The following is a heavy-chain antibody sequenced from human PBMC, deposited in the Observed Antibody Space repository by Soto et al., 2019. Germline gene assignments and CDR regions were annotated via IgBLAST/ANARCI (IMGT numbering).Heavy chain of an antibody. J-gene: IGHJ3*02. CDR2: IYSGGST. D-gene: IGHD3-22*01. Sequence: TGGSLRLSCAASGFTVSSNYMSWVRQAPGKGLEWVSVIYSGGSTYYADSVKGRFTISRDNSKNTLYLQMNSLRAEDTAVYYCAREGYDSSGYYGDAFDIWGQGTMVTVSS. CDR1: GFTVSSNY. V-gene: IGHV3-66*01. CDR3: AREGYDSSGYYGDAFDI.